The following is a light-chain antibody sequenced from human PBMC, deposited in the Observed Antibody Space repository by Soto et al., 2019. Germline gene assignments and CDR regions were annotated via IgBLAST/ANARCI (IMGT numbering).Light chain of an antibody. J-gene: IGLJ2*01. CDR3: QSSDTGLTGHVL. CDR1: SSNIGAGFD. V-gene: IGLV1-40*01. CDR2: AST. Sequence: QSVLTQPPSVSGAPGQRVTISCSGHSSNIGAGFDVHWYQQLPGAAPKLLIYASTNRPSGVPDRFSGSKSDTSASLAFTGLQIDDEADYYCQSSDTGLTGHVLFGGGTKLTVL.